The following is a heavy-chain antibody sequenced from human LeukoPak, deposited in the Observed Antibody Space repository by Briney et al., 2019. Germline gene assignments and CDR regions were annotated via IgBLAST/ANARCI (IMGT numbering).Heavy chain of an antibody. V-gene: IGHV3-23*01. CDR3: ARGDLWGYSYGWYYFDY. Sequence: GGSLRLSCEAAGFSFRDYPMGWVRRASGKRLEWVSGISAGADVIFYADPVKGRFTISRDNAKNTLYLQMNSLRAEDTAVYYCARGDLWGYSYGWYYFDYWGQGTLVTVSS. CDR1: GFSFRDYP. D-gene: IGHD5-18*01. CDR2: ISAGADVI. J-gene: IGHJ4*02.